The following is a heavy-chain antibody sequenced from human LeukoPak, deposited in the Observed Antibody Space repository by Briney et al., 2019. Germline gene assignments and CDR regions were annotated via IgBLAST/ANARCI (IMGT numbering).Heavy chain of an antibody. D-gene: IGHD6-13*01. CDR3: ARESIAGGFDY. V-gene: IGHV3-21*01. CDR2: ISSSSSYI. CDR1: GFTFSSYS. J-gene: IGHJ4*02. Sequence: GGSLRLSCAASGFTFSSYSMNWVCQAPGKGLEWVSSISSSSSYIYYADSVKGRFTISRDNAKNSLYLQMNSLRAEDTAVYYCARESIAGGFDYWGQGTLVTVSS.